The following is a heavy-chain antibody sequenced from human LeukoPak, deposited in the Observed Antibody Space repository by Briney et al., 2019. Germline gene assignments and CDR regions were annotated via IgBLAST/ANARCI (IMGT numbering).Heavy chain of an antibody. V-gene: IGHV3-7*01. CDR1: GFTFSNYW. D-gene: IGHD2-2*01. Sequence: GGSLRLSCAVSGFTFSNYWMGWVRQAPGKGLEWVANIKQDGSEKYYVDSVKGRFTISRDNAKKSVYLQMNSLRAEDTAVYYCATVRIVVVPAARALDYWGQGTLVTVSS. J-gene: IGHJ4*02. CDR3: ATVRIVVVPAARALDY. CDR2: IKQDGSEK.